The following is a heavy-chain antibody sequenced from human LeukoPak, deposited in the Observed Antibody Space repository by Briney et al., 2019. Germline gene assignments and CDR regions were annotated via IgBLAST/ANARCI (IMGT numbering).Heavy chain of an antibody. D-gene: IGHD6-13*01. CDR3: ARGGDSSNWYPGYFEY. V-gene: IGHV3-23*01. J-gene: IGHJ4*02. CDR1: GFTFSSYA. Sequence: GGSLRLSCAASGFTFSSYAMSWVRQAPGKGLEWVSSISGSGDNTCYADSVKDRFSISRDNSKTTVSLQMNSLRAEDTAVYYCARGGDSSNWYPGYFEYWGQGALVTVSS. CDR2: ISGSGDNT.